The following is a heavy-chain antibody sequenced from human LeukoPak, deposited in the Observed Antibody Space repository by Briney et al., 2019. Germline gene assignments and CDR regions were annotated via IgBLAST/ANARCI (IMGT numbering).Heavy chain of an antibody. CDR3: ARDSGYNAFDY. CDR1: GFLFSNSW. CDR2: INQDGSAK. Sequence: PGGSLRLSCADSGFLFSNSWMAWVRQAPGRGLEWLANINQDGSAKTCVDSVKGRFTISRDNAKNSLYLQMNNLRAEDTAMYYCARDSGYNAFDYWGQGTLVTVSS. J-gene: IGHJ4*02. D-gene: IGHD5-12*01. V-gene: IGHV3-7*05.